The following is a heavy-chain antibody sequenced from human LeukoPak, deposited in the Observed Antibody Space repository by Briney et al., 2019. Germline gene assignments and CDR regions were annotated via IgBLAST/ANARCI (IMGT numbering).Heavy chain of an antibody. V-gene: IGHV3-30*01. CDR1: GFPFSSYN. J-gene: IGHJ4*02. CDR2: ISHYERNE. CDR3: AREQSSGWYDY. Sequence: GRSLRLSRAASGFPFSSYNIHWVRQAPGKGPEWVAVISHYERNEYYADSVKGRFTISRDNSKNTLYLQMNSLRAEDTAVYKCAREQSSGWYDYWGQGTLVTVSS. D-gene: IGHD6-19*01.